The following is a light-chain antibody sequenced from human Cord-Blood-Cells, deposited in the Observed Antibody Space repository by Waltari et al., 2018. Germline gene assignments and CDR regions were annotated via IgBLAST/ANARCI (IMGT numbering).Light chain of an antibody. CDR1: SYNIGAGYD. CDR2: GNS. J-gene: IGLJ3*02. V-gene: IGLV1-40*01. CDR3: QSYDSSLSGSV. Sequence: QSVLTQPPSVSGAPGQRVTISCTGSSYNIGAGYDVHWYQQLPGTAPKLLIDGNSNRTSGVPDRFTGCKSGTSASLAITGLQAADEAEYYCQSYDSSLSGSVVGGGTKLTVL.